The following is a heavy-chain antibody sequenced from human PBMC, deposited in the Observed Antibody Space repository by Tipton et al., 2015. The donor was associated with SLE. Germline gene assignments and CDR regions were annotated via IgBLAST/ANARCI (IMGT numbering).Heavy chain of an antibody. J-gene: IGHJ4*02. CDR2: IRYDGTKE. D-gene: IGHD6-13*01. CDR1: GFTFNRYA. CDR3: AKDFSWSLDY. V-gene: IGHV3-30*02. Sequence: SLRLSCSASGFTFNRYAMHWVRQAPGKGLEWVALIRYDGTKEFYSESVKGRFSISRDNSRNTLYLQMNSLRPEDTALYYCAKDFSWSLDYWGQGTLVTVSS.